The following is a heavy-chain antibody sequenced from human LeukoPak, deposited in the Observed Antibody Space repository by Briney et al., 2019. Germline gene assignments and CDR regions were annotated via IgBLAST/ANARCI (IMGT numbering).Heavy chain of an antibody. CDR1: GYTFTGYY. Sequence: ASVKVSCKASGYTFTGYYMHWVRQAPGQGLEWMGWISAYNGNTNYAQKLQGRVTMTTDTSTSTAYMELRSLRSDDTAVYYCARTGPLWFGELSDYWGQGTLVTVSS. J-gene: IGHJ4*02. CDR2: ISAYNGNT. CDR3: ARTGPLWFGELSDY. D-gene: IGHD3-10*01. V-gene: IGHV1-18*04.